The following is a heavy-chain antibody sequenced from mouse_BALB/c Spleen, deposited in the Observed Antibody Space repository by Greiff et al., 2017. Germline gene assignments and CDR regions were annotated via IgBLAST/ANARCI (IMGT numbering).Heavy chain of an antibody. CDR3: ARDGYYSYFDY. D-gene: IGHD2-3*01. CDR1: GFTFSSYA. V-gene: IGHV5-6-5*01. CDR2: ISSGGST. Sequence: EVKVVESGGGLVKPGGSLKLSCAASGFTFSSYAMSWVRQTPEKRLEWVASISSGGSTYYPDSVKGRFTISRDNARNILYLQMSSLRSEDTAMYYCARDGYYSYFDYWGQGTTLTVSS. J-gene: IGHJ2*01.